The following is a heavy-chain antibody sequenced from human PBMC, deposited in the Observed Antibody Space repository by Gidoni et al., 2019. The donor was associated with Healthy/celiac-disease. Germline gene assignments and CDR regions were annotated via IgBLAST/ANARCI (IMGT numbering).Heavy chain of an antibody. CDR2: IYYSGST. Sequence: QVQLQESGPGLVKPSETLSLTCTVSGGSISSYYWSWIRQPPGKGLEWIGYIYYSGSTNYNPSLKSRVTISVDTSKNQFSLKLSSVTAADTAVYYCARERAVDWYFDLWGRGTLVTVSS. V-gene: IGHV4-59*01. J-gene: IGHJ2*01. D-gene: IGHD6-19*01. CDR3: ARERAVDWYFDL. CDR1: GGSISSYY.